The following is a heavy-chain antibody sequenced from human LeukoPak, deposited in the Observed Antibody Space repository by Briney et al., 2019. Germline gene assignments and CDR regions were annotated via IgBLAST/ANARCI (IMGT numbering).Heavy chain of an antibody. D-gene: IGHD6-19*01. CDR3: AREGGRTVAGTFDN. CDR2: IYSSGST. V-gene: IGHV4-4*07. CDR1: GGSFSSFY. Sequence: SETLSLTCTVSGGSFSSFYWNWIRQPAGKGLEWIGRIYSSGSTNYNPSLKSRVTMSVDTSKIQFSLTLTSVTAADTAVYYCAREGGRTVAGTFDNWGQGTLVTVSS. J-gene: IGHJ4*02.